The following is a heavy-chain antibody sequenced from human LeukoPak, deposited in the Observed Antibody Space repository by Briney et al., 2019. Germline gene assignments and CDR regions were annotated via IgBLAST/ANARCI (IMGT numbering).Heavy chain of an antibody. D-gene: IGHD4-17*01. CDR2: ISSSGSTI. J-gene: IGHJ6*03. Sequence: GGSLRLSCAAAGFISSDYYMSWIRQAPGKGLEWVSYISSSGSTIYYADSLKGRFTISRDNAKNSLYLQVNSLRAEDTAVYYCARVPATVTTFYYYYYYMDVWGKGTTVTVSS. V-gene: IGHV3-11*01. CDR3: ARVPATVTTFYYYYYYMDV. CDR1: GFISSDYY.